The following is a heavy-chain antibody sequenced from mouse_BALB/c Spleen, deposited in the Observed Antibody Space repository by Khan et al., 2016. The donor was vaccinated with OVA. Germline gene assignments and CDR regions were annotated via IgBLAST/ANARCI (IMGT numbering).Heavy chain of an antibody. Sequence: EVELVQSGGGLVQPGGSRKLSCAASGFTFSSFGMHWVRQAPEKGLEWVAYISSGSNTIYYADTVQGRSTITRDNPNNTLFLQITSLRSEDTAMYYSASYSYGKTMDYWGQGTSVTVSS. CDR1: GFTFSSFG. CDR2: ISSGSNTI. CDR3: ASYSYGKTMDY. D-gene: IGHD2-1*01. V-gene: IGHV5-17*02. J-gene: IGHJ4*01.